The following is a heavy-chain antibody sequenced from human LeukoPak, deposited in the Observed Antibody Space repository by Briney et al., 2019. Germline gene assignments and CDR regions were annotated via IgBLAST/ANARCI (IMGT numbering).Heavy chain of an antibody. CDR3: ARDSGTTGEVKFDP. CDR1: GGAINSY. D-gene: IGHD3-10*01. V-gene: IGHV4-4*07. J-gene: IGHJ5*02. Sequence: PSETLSLTCTAYGGAINSYWSWIRQPAGKGLEWIGRISGSGTIAYNPALQSRLSSSIDTSKNQFSLKLMSVTAADTAVYYCARDSGTTGEVKFDPWGQGTLVTVSS. CDR2: ISGSGTI.